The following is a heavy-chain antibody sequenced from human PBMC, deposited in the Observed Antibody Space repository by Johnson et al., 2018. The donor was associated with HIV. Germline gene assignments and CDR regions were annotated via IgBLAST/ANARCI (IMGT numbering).Heavy chain of an antibody. CDR1: GFTFSSYG. D-gene: IGHD3-22*01. V-gene: IGHV3-33*01. CDR3: ARGLRLNYYDNSGQHAFDI. CDR2: IRYDGNNK. J-gene: IGHJ3*02. Sequence: QVQLVESGGGVVQPGRSLRLSCAASGFTFSSYGMHWVRQAPGKGLEWVTFIRYDGNNKYYADSMRGRLTISRDNSKNTLYLQMSSLRAEDTALYYCARGLRLNYYDNSGQHAFDIWGQGTMVTVSS.